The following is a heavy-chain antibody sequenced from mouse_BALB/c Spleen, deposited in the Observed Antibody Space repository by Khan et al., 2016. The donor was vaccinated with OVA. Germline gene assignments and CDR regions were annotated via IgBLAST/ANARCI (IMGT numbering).Heavy chain of an antibody. D-gene: IGHD4-1*01. CDR1: GYTFTDYV. J-gene: IGHJ3*01. V-gene: IGHV1-77*01. CDR2: IYPGSDGT. CDR3: ARGGWDVFAY. Sequence: QVQLQQSGPELVKPGASVKMSCKASGYTFTDYVMNWVKQRTGQGLEWIGQIYPGSDGTYYNEKFKDKATLTEDRSSSTAYMQLNSLTSEDSAVYFCARGGWDVFAYWGQGTLVTVSA.